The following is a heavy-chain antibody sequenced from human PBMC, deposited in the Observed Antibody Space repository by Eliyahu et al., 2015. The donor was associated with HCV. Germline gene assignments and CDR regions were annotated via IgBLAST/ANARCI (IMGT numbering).Heavy chain of an antibody. Sequence: QVQLQESGPGLVKPSQTLSLTCTVSGGSISSGGYYWSWIRQHPGKGLEWIGYIYYSGSTYYNPSLKSRVTISVDTSKNQFSLKLSSVTAADTAVYYCARVGPPITMVRGVIRPRYYYYMDVWGKGTTVTVSS. CDR2: IYYSGST. CDR3: ARVGPPITMVRGVIRPRYYYYMDV. J-gene: IGHJ6*03. D-gene: IGHD3-10*01. V-gene: IGHV4-31*03. CDR1: GGSISSGGYY.